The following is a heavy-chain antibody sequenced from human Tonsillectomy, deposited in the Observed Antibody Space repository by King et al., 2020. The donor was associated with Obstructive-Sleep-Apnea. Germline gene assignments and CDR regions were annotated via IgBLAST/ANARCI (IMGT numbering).Heavy chain of an antibody. CDR2: ISGSGGRT. D-gene: IGHD3-22*01. CDR3: AKGDNYYDSSDYSDAFDV. J-gene: IGHJ3*01. V-gene: IGHV3-23*04. Sequence: VQLVESGGGLVQPGGSLRLSCVASGFTFSSYAMSWVRQAPGKGLVWVSAISGSGGRTYYADSLKGRFTLSRDNSKNTLYLQMNPLRAEDTAVYYCAKGDNYYDSSDYSDAFDVWGQGTLVTVSS. CDR1: GFTFSSYA.